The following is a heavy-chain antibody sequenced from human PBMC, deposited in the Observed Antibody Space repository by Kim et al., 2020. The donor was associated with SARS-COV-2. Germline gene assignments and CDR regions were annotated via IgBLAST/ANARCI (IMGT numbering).Heavy chain of an antibody. D-gene: IGHD3-22*01. J-gene: IGHJ6*02. Sequence: VKGRFTISRDNSKNTLYLQMNSLRAEDTAVYYSASDYYDSSGYSKYGMDVWGQGTTVTVSS. V-gene: IGHV3-30*01. CDR3: ASDYYDSSGYSKYGMDV.